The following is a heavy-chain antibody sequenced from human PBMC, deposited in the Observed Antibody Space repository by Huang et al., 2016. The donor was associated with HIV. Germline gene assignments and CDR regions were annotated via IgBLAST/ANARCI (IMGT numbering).Heavy chain of an antibody. CDR2: INHSEST. CDR1: GGSFSGYY. Sequence: QVQLQQWGAGLLRPSETLSLNCAVYGGSFSGYYGTWIRQPPGKGLEWIGEINHSESTNYNPSLKSRVTISVDTSRNQFSLTLTSVTAADTAVYYCARGQGGYYYYYMDVWGKGTTVTVSS. V-gene: IGHV4-34*01. J-gene: IGHJ6*03. CDR3: ARGQGGYYYYYMDV.